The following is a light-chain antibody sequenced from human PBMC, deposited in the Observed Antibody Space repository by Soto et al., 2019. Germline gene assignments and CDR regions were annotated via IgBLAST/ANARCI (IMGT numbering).Light chain of an antibody. J-gene: IGLJ2*01. CDR1: SSNIGNNF. V-gene: IGLV1-51*01. CDR3: ETWDNSLSAYVV. CDR2: DNN. Sequence: QSVLTQPPSVSVAPGQKVTISCSGSSSNIGNNFVSWYQQLPGTAPKLLIYDNNKRPSGIPDRFSGSKSGTSATLGITGLQTGDEADYYCETWDNSLSAYVVFGGGTKLTVL.